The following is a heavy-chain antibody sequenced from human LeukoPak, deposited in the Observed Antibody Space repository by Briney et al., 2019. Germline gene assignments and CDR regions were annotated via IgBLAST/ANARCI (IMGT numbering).Heavy chain of an antibody. CDR2: IYYSGST. CDR1: GGSISSYY. Sequence: SETLSLSCTVSGGSISSYYWSWIRQPPGKGLEWIGYIYYSGSTNYNPSLKSRVTISVDTSKNQFSLKLSSVTAADTAVYYCAGASYDSSGVHWGQGTLVTVSS. J-gene: IGHJ4*02. D-gene: IGHD3-22*01. CDR3: AGASYDSSGVH. V-gene: IGHV4-59*01.